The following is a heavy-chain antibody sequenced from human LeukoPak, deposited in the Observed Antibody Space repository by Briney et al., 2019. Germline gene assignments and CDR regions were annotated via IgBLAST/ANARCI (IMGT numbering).Heavy chain of an antibody. J-gene: IGHJ4*02. V-gene: IGHV4-39*07. D-gene: IGHD6-13*01. CDR3: ASSSWYLGGYFDY. CDR2: IYYSGST. Sequence: PSGTLSLTCTVSGGSISSSSYYWGWIRQPPGKGLEWIGSIYYSGSTYYNPSLKSRVTISVDTSKNQFSLKLSSVTAADTAVYYCASSSWYLGGYFDYWGQGTLVTVSS. CDR1: GGSISSSSYY.